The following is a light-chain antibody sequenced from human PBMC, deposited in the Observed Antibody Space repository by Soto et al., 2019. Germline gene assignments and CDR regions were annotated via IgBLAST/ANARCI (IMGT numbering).Light chain of an antibody. J-gene: IGKJ1*01. CDR2: GAS. V-gene: IGKV3-20*01. Sequence: EIVLTQSPGTLSLSPGERATLSCRASQSVISSYLACNKQKPGQAPRLLTYGASSRATGIPDRLSGSGSGKDFALTISRLEPEDFGVYYCHQYGGSPRTLGQGTKVEIK. CDR3: HQYGGSPRT. CDR1: QSVISSY.